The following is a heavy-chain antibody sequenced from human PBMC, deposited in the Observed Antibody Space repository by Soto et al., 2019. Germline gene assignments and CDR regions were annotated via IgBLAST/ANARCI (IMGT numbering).Heavy chain of an antibody. CDR2: IVVGSGNT. V-gene: IGHV1-58*01. J-gene: IGHJ3*02. CDR1: GFTFTSSA. Sequence: SVKVSCKASGFTFTSSAVQWVRQARGQRLEWIGWIVVGSGNTNYAQKFQERVTITRDMSTSTAYMELSSLRSEDTAVYYCATLARSSAKAQWLVPNAFDIWGQ. D-gene: IGHD6-19*01. CDR3: ATLARSSAKAQWLVPNAFDI.